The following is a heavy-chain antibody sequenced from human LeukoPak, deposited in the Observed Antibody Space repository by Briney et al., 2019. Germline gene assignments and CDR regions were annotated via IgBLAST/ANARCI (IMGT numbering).Heavy chain of an antibody. D-gene: IGHD2-2*01. CDR3: ARGGDIVVASGWFDP. CDR1: GGTFSSYA. CDR2: IIPIFGTA. V-gene: IGHV1-69*05. Sequence: GASVKVSCKASGGTFSSYAISWVRQAPGQGLEWMGGIIPIFGTANYAQKFQGRVTITTDESTSTAYMELSSLRSEDTAVYYCARGGDIVVASGWFDPWGQGTLVTVSS. J-gene: IGHJ5*02.